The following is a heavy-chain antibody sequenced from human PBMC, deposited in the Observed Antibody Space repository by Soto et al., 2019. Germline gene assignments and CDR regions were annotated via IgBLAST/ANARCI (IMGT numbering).Heavy chain of an antibody. D-gene: IGHD6-13*01. Sequence: ASVKVSCKASGYTFTSYGISWVRQAPGQGLEWMGWISAYNGNTNCAQKLQGRVTMTADASTSTAYMELSSLRSEDTAVYYCARDLVAAAVDPNWFDPWGQGTLVTVSS. CDR3: ARDLVAAAVDPNWFDP. CDR1: GYTFTSYG. V-gene: IGHV1-18*01. J-gene: IGHJ5*02. CDR2: ISAYNGNT.